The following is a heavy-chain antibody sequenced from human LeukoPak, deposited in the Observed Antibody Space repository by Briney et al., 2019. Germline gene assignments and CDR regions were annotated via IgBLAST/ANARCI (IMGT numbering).Heavy chain of an antibody. CDR1: GYTFTSYA. CDR3: AREGWNYGWFDP. Sequence: GASVKASCKASGYTFTSYAMHWVRQAPGQRLEWMGWINAGNGNTKYSQEFQGRVTITRDTSASTAYMELSSLRSEDMAVYYCAREGWNYGWFDPWGQGTLVTVSS. D-gene: IGHD1-7*01. CDR2: INAGNGNT. V-gene: IGHV1-3*03. J-gene: IGHJ5*02.